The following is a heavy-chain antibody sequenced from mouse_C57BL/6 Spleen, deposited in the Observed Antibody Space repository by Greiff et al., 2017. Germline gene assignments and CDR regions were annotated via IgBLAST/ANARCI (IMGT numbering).Heavy chain of an antibody. CDR1: GFNIKNTY. CDR2: IDPANGNT. J-gene: IGHJ3*01. CDR3: AGRGDGNDAAGFAY. Sequence: VQLKESVAELVRPGASVKLSCTASGFNIKNTYMHWVKQRPEQGLEWIGRIDPANGNTKYAPKFQGKATLTADTSSNTTYLQLSSLTSEDTAIYYCAGRGDGNDAAGFAYWGQGTLVTVSA. V-gene: IGHV14-3*01. D-gene: IGHD2-2*01.